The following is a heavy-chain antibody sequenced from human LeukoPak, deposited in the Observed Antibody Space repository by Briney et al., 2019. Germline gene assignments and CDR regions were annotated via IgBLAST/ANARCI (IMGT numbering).Heavy chain of an antibody. CDR2: IYTSGST. Sequence: SETLSLTCTVSGGSISSYYWSWIRQPAGKGLEWIGRIYTSGSTNYNPSLKSRVTMSVDTSKNQFSLKLSSVTAADTAVYYCARDREQWLGKDWSDPWGQGTLVTVSS. V-gene: IGHV4-4*07. D-gene: IGHD6-19*01. J-gene: IGHJ5*02. CDR3: ARDREQWLGKDWSDP. CDR1: GGSISSYY.